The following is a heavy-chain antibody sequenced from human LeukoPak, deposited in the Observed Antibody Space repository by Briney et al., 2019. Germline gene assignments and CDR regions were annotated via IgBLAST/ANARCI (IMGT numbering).Heavy chain of an antibody. Sequence: ASVKVSCKASGYTFTGYYMHWVRQAPRQGLEWMGWINPNSGGTNYAQKFQGRVTMTRDTSISTAYMELSRLRSDDTAVYYCARGCSGGSCYSDYYYYGMDVWGQGTTVTVSS. J-gene: IGHJ6*02. D-gene: IGHD2-15*01. V-gene: IGHV1-2*02. CDR3: ARGCSGGSCYSDYYYYGMDV. CDR1: GYTFTGYY. CDR2: INPNSGGT.